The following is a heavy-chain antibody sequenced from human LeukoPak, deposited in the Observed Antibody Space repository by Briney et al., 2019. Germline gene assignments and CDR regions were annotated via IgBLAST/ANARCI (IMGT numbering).Heavy chain of an antibody. CDR1: GFTFSSYS. D-gene: IGHD5-18*01. CDR2: ISSSSSTI. V-gene: IGHV3-48*01. Sequence: GGSLRLSCAASGFTFSSYSMNWVRQAPGKGLEWVSYISSSSSTIYYADSVKGRFTISRDNAKNSLYLQMNSLRAEDTAVYYCARHHGVDIQLWAHWGQGTLVTVSS. CDR3: ARHHGVDIQLWAH. J-gene: IGHJ4*02.